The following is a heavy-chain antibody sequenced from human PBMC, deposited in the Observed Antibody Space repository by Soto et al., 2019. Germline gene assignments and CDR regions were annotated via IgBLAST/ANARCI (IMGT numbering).Heavy chain of an antibody. J-gene: IGHJ5*02. CDR3: ARVKRSTSRLDP. CDR2: VYYSGST. V-gene: IGHV4-61*08. Sequence: QVQLQESGPGLVKPSETLSLTCSVSGDSVSSGAYYWSWIRQPPGKGLVWIGYVYYSGSTSYNSSLETRVTISVDTAKNQFSLKLTSVTPADTAIYYCARVKRSTSRLDPWGQGTLVTVSS. CDR1: GDSVSSGAYY. D-gene: IGHD1-26*01.